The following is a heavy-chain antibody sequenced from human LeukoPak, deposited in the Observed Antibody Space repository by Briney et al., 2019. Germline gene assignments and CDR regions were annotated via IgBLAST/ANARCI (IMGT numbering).Heavy chain of an antibody. CDR1: GGSISSGDYY. J-gene: IGHJ3*02. CDR3: ARDYSYACDI. V-gene: IGHV4-31*03. D-gene: IGHD2-15*01. CDR2: IHYSGST. Sequence: SQTLSLTCTVSGGSISSGDYYWSWIRQHPGKGLEWIGYIHYSGSTYYNPSLKSRVTISVDTSKKQFSLKLSSVTAADTAVYYCARDYSYACDIWGQGTMVTVSS.